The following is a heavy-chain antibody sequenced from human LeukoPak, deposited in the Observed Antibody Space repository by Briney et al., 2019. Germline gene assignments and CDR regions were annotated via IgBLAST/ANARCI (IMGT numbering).Heavy chain of an antibody. Sequence: GWSLRLSCAASGFTVSSNYMSWVRQAPGKGLESVSVIYSGGSTYYADSVKGRFTISRDNSKNTLYLQMNSLRAEDTAVYYCARDHVLLWFGESKYYCGMDVWGQGTTFTVSS. CDR3: ARDHVLLWFGESKYYCGMDV. J-gene: IGHJ6*02. CDR1: GFTVSSNY. D-gene: IGHD3-10*01. CDR2: IYSGGST. V-gene: IGHV3-66*01.